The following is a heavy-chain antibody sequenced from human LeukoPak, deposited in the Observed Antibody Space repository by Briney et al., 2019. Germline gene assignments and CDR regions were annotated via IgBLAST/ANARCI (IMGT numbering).Heavy chain of an antibody. Sequence: GASVKVSCKASGGTFSSYAISWVRQASGQGLEWMEGIIPIFGTTNYAQKFQDRVTITADTSTSTAYMELSRLRSDDTAVYYCARDRAGFWHRWFDPWGQGTLVTVSS. V-gene: IGHV1-69*06. D-gene: IGHD3-3*01. CDR3: ARDRAGFWHRWFDP. CDR1: GGTFSSYA. CDR2: IIPIFGTT. J-gene: IGHJ5*02.